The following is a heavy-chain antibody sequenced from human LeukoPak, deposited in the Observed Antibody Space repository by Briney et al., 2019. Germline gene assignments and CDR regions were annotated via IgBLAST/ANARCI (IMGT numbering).Heavy chain of an antibody. J-gene: IGHJ4*02. V-gene: IGHV4-59*08. CDR2: IYYSGST. D-gene: IGHD6-19*01. Sequence: TSETLSLTCTVSGGSISSYYWSWIRQPPGKGLEWIGYIYYSGSTNYNPSLKSRLTISVDTSNNQFSLKLSSVTAADPDVYYCASRVPRSVSGWYDYWGQGTLVTVPS. CDR1: GGSISSYY. CDR3: ASRVPRSVSGWYDY.